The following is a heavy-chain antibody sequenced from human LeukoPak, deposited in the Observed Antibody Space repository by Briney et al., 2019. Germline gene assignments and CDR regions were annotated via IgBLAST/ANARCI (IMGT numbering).Heavy chain of an antibody. D-gene: IGHD3-22*01. CDR1: GYTFTSYY. CDR2: INPSGGST. Sequence: GASVKVSCKASGYTFTSYYMHWVRQAPGQGLEWMGIINPSGGSTSYAQKFQGRVTMTRDTPTSTVYMELSSLRSEDTAVYYCARGSSTTMIVVVNDAFDIWGQGTMVTVSS. CDR3: ARGSSTTMIVVVNDAFDI. V-gene: IGHV1-46*01. J-gene: IGHJ3*02.